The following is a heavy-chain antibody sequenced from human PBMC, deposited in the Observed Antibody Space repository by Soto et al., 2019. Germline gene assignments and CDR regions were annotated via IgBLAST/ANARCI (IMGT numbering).Heavy chain of an antibody. J-gene: IGHJ4*02. V-gene: IGHV1-58*01. CDR3: ARESEDLTSNFDY. CDR1: GFTFTSSA. Sequence: SVTVSCKASGFTFTSSAVQWVRQARGQRLEWIGWIVVGSGNTNYAQKFQERVTITRDMSTSTAYMELSSLRSEDTAVYYCARESEDLTSNFDYWGQGTLVTVSS. CDR2: IVVGSGNT.